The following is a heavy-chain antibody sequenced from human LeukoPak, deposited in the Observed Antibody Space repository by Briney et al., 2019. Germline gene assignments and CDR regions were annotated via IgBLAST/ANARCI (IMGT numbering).Heavy chain of an antibody. CDR2: TSHDGTKE. J-gene: IGHJ4*02. CDR1: GFTFNRHG. Sequence: GGSLRLSCAASGFTFNRHGIHWVRQAPGKGLEWEAVTSHDGTKEYYADSVKGRFTISRDNSKNILYLQMNSLRVEDTAVYYCTKASAARCIGVFCYPFDHWGQGTLVTVSS. CDR3: TKASAARCIGVFCYPFDH. D-gene: IGHD2-15*01. V-gene: IGHV3-30*18.